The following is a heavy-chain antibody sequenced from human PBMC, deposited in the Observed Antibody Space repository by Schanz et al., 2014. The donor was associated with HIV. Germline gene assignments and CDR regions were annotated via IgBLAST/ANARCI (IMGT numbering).Heavy chain of an antibody. Sequence: QVQVVESGGGVVQPGRSLRLSCAASGFTFSSYGMHWVRQAPGKGLEWVAVISFDGGEKHYADSAKGRFTISRDNSKNTLYLQMNSLRVEDTAVYYCARGGLQWHPEWFDYWGQGTLVTVSS. V-gene: IGHV3-30*03. CDR3: ARGGLQWHPEWFDY. D-gene: IGHD4-4*01. CDR1: GFTFSSYG. CDR2: ISFDGGEK. J-gene: IGHJ4*02.